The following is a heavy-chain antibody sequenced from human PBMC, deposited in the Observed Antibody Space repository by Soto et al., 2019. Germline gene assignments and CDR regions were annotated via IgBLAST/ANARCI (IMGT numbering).Heavy chain of an antibody. Sequence: EVQLVESGGGLVKPGGSLRLSCAASGFTFSSYSMNWVRQAPGKGLEWVSSISSSSSYIYYADSVKGRFTISRDNAKNSLYLQMSRLRAEDTAVYYCARGGQLWLFAYWGQGTLVTVSS. CDR1: GFTFSSYS. J-gene: IGHJ4*02. D-gene: IGHD5-18*01. V-gene: IGHV3-21*01. CDR2: ISSSSSYI. CDR3: ARGGQLWLFAY.